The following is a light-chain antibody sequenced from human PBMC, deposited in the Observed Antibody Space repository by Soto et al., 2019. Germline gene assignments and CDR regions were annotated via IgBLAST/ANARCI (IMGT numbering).Light chain of an antibody. V-gene: IGKV1-5*03. CDR2: KAS. J-gene: IGKJ5*01. Sequence: DILMTQSPSTLSASLGDTVSITCRASQTISSWVAWYQQKPGRAPKLLIYKASSLESGVPSRFSGSGSGTDFTLTINSLQPEDFATYYCQQGYSSAITFGQGTRLEI. CDR1: QTISSW. CDR3: QQGYSSAIT.